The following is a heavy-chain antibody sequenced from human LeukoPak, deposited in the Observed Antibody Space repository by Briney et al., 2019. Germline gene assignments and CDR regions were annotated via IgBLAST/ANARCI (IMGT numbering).Heavy chain of an antibody. Sequence: SETLSLTCAVSGVSISGSYYYWGWIRQPPGKGLEWIGNIYYSGSTYYNASLQSRVTISIDTSKNQFSLKLSSVTAADTAVYYCARNVRSMGLGYWGQGTLATVSS. D-gene: IGHD5-24*01. CDR1: GVSISGSYYY. J-gene: IGHJ4*02. CDR3: ARNVRSMGLGY. V-gene: IGHV4-39*01. CDR2: IYYSGST.